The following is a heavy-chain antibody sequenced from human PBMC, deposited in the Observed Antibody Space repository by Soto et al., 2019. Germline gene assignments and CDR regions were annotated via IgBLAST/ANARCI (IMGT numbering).Heavy chain of an antibody. J-gene: IGHJ4*02. CDR2: FYPGDSDT. V-gene: IGHV5-51*01. Sequence: PVESLKISRNGSGYYFPSYWIGWVRQMPWKGLEWMGIFYPGDSDTRYSPSFQGQVTISADKSISTAYLQWSSLKASDTAMYYCARRYSGYDTGGIYFDYWGQGTLVTVSS. D-gene: IGHD5-12*01. CDR3: ARRYSGYDTGGIYFDY. CDR1: GYYFPSYW.